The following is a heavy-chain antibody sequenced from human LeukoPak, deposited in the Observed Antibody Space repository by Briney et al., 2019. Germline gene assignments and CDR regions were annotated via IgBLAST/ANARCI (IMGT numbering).Heavy chain of an antibody. V-gene: IGHV4-34*01. CDR1: GGSFSGYY. CDR3: ARVPRLRYFDWTRTTNKALHYLDY. J-gene: IGHJ4*02. D-gene: IGHD3-9*01. CDR2: SNHSGST. Sequence: SETLSLTRAGYGGSFSGYYWRWLRQPPGKGVEGIGESNHSGSTNYNPSLHSRVTISVDTSKSQFSLKLSSVTAADTAVYYCARVPRLRYFDWTRTTNKALHYLDYWGQGTLVTVSS.